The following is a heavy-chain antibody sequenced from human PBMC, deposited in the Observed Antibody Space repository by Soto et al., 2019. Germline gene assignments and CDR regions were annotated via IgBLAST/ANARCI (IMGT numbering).Heavy chain of an antibody. Sequence: SETLSLTCTVSGGSISWNYWSWIRQPPGKGLEWIGYMSYSGSTNYNPSLKSRVTISGDTSKNQFSLRLTSVTAADTAVYYCARGGWPTFYDIWFDPWGQGTLVTVSS. CDR1: GGSISWNY. J-gene: IGHJ5*02. CDR2: MSYSGST. V-gene: IGHV4-59*01. D-gene: IGHD3-16*01. CDR3: ARGGWPTFYDIWFDP.